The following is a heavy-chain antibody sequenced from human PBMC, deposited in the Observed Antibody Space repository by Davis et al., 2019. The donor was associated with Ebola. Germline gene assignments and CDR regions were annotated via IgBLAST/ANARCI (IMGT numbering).Heavy chain of an antibody. J-gene: IGHJ6*02. CDR3: ARDLRYYYGMDV. Sequence: SVKVSCKASGHTFTGYYIHWVRQAPGQGLECMGRIIPILGIANYAQKFQGRVTITADKSTSTAYMELSSLRSEDTAVYYCARDLRYYYGMDVWGQGTTVTVSS. V-gene: IGHV1-69*04. CDR2: IIPILGIA. CDR1: GHTFTGYY.